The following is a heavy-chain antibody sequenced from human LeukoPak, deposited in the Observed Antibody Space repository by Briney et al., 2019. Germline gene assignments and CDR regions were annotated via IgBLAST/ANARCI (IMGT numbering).Heavy chain of an antibody. D-gene: IGHD1-1*01. CDR3: ARQSAGTTNSYYYYYMDV. V-gene: IGHV4-39*01. Sequence: PSETLSLTCTVSGGSISSYYWGWIRQPPGKGLEWIGSIYYSGSTYYNPSLKSRVTISVDTSKNQFSLKLSSVTAAHTAVYYCARQSAGTTNSYYYYYMDVWGKGTTVTVSS. CDR1: GGSISSYY. CDR2: IYYSGST. J-gene: IGHJ6*03.